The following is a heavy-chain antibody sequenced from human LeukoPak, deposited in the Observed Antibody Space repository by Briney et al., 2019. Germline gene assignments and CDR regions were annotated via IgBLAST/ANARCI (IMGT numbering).Heavy chain of an antibody. Sequence: GESLKISCKGSGYTFTTYWIGWVRQMPGKGLEWRGIIYPGDSDPRYSPSFQGQVTISADKSSSTAYLQWSSLKASDTAMYYCARHLRSDGGGYYWGQGTLVTVSS. D-gene: IGHD4-17*01. CDR2: IYPGDSDP. CDR3: ARHLRSDGGGYY. J-gene: IGHJ4*02. CDR1: GYTFTTYW. V-gene: IGHV5-51*01.